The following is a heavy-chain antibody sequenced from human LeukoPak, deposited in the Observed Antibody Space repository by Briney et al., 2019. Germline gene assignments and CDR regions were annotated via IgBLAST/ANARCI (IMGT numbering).Heavy chain of an antibody. CDR1: GYSFTSYW. Sequence: GESLEISCKGSGYSFTSYWIGWVRQMPGKGLEWMGIIYPGDSDTRHSPSFQGQVTISADKSISTAYLQWSSLKASDTAMYYCARLVGATMWGIYGMDVWGQGTTVTVSS. V-gene: IGHV5-51*01. CDR2: IYPGDSDT. J-gene: IGHJ6*02. D-gene: IGHD1-26*01. CDR3: ARLVGATMWGIYGMDV.